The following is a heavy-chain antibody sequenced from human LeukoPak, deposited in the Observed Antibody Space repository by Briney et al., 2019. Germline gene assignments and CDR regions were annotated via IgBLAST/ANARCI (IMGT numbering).Heavy chain of an antibody. J-gene: IGHJ4*02. D-gene: IGHD3-22*01. CDR3: AKGSYYDSSGSFYFDY. V-gene: IGHV3-23*01. CDR1: GFTFSNYA. Sequence: GGSLRLSCAASGFTFSNYAMTWVRQAPGKGLEWVSGISGSGDNTYYADSVKGRFTISRDNSKNTLYVQVNSLGTEDTAAYYCAKGSYYDSSGSFYFDYWGQGTLVTVSS. CDR2: ISGSGDNT.